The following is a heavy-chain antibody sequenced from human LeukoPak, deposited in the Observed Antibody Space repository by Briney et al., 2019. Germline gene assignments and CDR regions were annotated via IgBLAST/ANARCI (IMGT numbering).Heavy chain of an antibody. CDR3: ARRGTHTVTIRY. Sequence: SETLSLTCTVSGGSISSYYWSWIRQPAGKRLEWIGRIYTSGSTNYNPSLKSRVTMSVDTSKNQFSLKLSPVTAADTAVYYCARRGTHTVTIRYWGQGTLVTVSS. J-gene: IGHJ4*02. CDR2: IYTSGST. V-gene: IGHV4-4*07. D-gene: IGHD4-17*01. CDR1: GGSISSYY.